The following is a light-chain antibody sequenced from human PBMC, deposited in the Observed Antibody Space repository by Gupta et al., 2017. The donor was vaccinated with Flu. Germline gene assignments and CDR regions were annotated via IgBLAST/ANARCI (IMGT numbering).Light chain of an antibody. CDR1: DIRYKS. Sequence: SYALTQPPSVSVAPGQTASITCGGNDIRYKSVFWYQHKPGQAPVLVVYDDRDRPSGIPVRFSGSKSGNTATLTISRVEAGDEADYYCQVWDSPSDHYVFGSGTTVTVL. CDR2: DDR. CDR3: QVWDSPSDHYV. V-gene: IGLV3-21*02. J-gene: IGLJ1*01.